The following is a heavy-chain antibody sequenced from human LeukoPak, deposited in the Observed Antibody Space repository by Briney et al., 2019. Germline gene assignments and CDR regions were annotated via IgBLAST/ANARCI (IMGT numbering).Heavy chain of an antibody. CDR3: ARDHGLYGSGSYYSYFDY. Sequence: PSETLSLTCTVSGGSISSGGYYWSWIRQHPGKGLEWIGHIYYSGSTYYNPSLKSRVTISVDTSKNQFSLKLSSVTAADTAVYYCARDHGLYGSGSYYSYFDYWGQGTLVTVSS. V-gene: IGHV4-31*03. D-gene: IGHD3-10*01. CDR1: GGSISSGGYY. CDR2: IYYSGST. J-gene: IGHJ4*02.